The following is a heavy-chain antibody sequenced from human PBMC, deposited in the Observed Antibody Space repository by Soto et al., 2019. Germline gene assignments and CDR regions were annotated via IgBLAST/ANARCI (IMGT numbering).Heavy chain of an antibody. J-gene: IGHJ5*02. CDR1: GASISCYY. D-gene: IGHD1-1*01. CDR3: VRDGTKTLRDWFDP. Sequence: SETLSLTCTVSGASISCYYWSWIRKSAGKGLEWIGRIYATGTTDYNPSLKSRIMMSVDTSKKQFSLKLRSVTAADTAVYYCVRDGTKTLRDWFDPWGQGISVTVSS. V-gene: IGHV4-4*07. CDR2: IYATGTT.